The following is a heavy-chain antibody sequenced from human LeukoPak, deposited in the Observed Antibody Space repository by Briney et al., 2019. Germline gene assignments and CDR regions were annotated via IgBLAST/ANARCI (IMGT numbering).Heavy chain of an antibody. CDR1: GFTFSSYW. Sequence: GGSLTLSCAACGFTFSSYWMSWVRQALGKGLEGVAHIKQDGSVKYYVESVKGRFTISRDNAKNSLYLQMNSVRAEDTAVYYCARRYYGSEEKPHPVYYYYYMDVWGKGTTVTVSS. V-gene: IGHV3-7*01. D-gene: IGHD3-10*01. J-gene: IGHJ6*03. CDR2: IKQDGSVK. CDR3: ARRYYGSEEKPHPVYYYYYMDV.